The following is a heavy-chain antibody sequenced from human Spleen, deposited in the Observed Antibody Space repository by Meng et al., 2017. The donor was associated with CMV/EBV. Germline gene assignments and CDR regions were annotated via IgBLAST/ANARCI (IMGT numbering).Heavy chain of an antibody. CDR1: GGSFSGYY. J-gene: IGHJ5*02. D-gene: IGHD3-10*01. V-gene: IGHV4-34*01. CDR3: ARVGITMVRGVMRAPFDP. Sequence: SETLSLTCAVYGGSFSGYYWTWIRQSPGKGLEWIGEINHSGSTNYNPSLQSQVTISLDTSKNQFSLKLTSVTAADTAVYYCARVGITMVRGVMRAPFDPWGQGTLVTVSS. CDR2: INHSGST.